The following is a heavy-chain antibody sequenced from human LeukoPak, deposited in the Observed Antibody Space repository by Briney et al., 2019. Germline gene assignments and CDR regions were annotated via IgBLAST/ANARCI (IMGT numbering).Heavy chain of an antibody. V-gene: IGHV1-69*13. Sequence: SVKVSCKASGGTFSSYAISWVRQAPGQGLEWMGGITPLFGTANYAQKFQGRVTITADGSTSTAYMELSSLRSEDTAVYYCARAPLYGDYGIDYWGQGTLVTVSS. CDR1: GGTFSSYA. CDR3: ARAPLYGDYGIDY. D-gene: IGHD4-17*01. CDR2: ITPLFGTA. J-gene: IGHJ4*02.